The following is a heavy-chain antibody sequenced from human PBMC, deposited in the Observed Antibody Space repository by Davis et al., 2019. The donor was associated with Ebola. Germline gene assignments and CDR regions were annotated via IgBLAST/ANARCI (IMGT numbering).Heavy chain of an antibody. Sequence: GSLRLSCTVSGDSISSSYWTWIRQPPGKGLEWIGYIYYNAVTIYNPSLKSRVTISVDMSKNQVSLNLISVTAADTAVYYCARHGRAAGMSWFDPWGQGALVTVSS. CDR1: GDSISSSY. D-gene: IGHD6-13*01. J-gene: IGHJ5*02. V-gene: IGHV4-59*08. CDR3: ARHGRAAGMSWFDP. CDR2: IYYNAVT.